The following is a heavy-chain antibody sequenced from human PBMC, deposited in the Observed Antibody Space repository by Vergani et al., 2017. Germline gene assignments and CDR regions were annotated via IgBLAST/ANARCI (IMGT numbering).Heavy chain of an antibody. Sequence: QVQLQESGPGLVKPSQTLSLTCTVSGGSISSGSYYWSWIRQPAGKGLEWIGRIYTSGSTNYNPSLKSRVTISVDTSQNQFSLKLSSVTAADTAVYYCARVPYGSGDYYFDYWGQGTLVTVSS. D-gene: IGHD3-10*01. V-gene: IGHV4-61*02. J-gene: IGHJ4*02. CDR1: GGSISSGSYY. CDR3: ARVPYGSGDYYFDY. CDR2: IYTSGST.